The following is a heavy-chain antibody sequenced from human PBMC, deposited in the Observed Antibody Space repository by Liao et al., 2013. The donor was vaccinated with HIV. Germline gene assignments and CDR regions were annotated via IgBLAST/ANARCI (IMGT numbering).Heavy chain of an antibody. CDR2: IYYSGST. Sequence: QVQLHESGPGLVKPSQTLSLTCTVSGDSVNSGNYYWNWIRQSPGKGLEWIGHIYYSGSTYYNPSLKSRVTISLDTSNDQFSLRLRSVTSADTAVYYCAQRGFPPWGDYGALDIWGHGTMVTVSS. V-gene: IGHV4-30-4*08. D-gene: IGHD4-17*01. CDR1: GDSVNSGNYY. J-gene: IGHJ3*02. CDR3: AQRGFPPWGDYGALDI.